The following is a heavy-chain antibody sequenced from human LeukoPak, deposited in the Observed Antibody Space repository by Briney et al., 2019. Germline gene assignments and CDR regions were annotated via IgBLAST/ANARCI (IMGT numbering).Heavy chain of an antibody. D-gene: IGHD3-22*01. CDR1: GGSISSGGYY. CDR2: IYYSGST. V-gene: IGHV4-31*03. CDR3: ARDRMIAWSSQSMHNWFDP. J-gene: IGHJ5*02. Sequence: KPSETLSLTCTVSGGSISSGGYYWSWIRQHPGKGLEWIGYIYYSGSTYYNPSLKSRVAMSVDTSKNQFSLKLSSVTAADTAVYYCARDRMIAWSSQSMHNWFDPWGQGTLVTVSS.